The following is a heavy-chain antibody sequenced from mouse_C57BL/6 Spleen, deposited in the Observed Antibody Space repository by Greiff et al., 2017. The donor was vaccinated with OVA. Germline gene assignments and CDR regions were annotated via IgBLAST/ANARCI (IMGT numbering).Heavy chain of an antibody. CDR2: INPGSGGT. J-gene: IGHJ4*01. CDR1: GYAFTNYL. Sequence: VQLQQSGAELVRPGTSVKVSCKASGYAFTNYLIEWVKQRPGQGLEWIGVINPGSGGTNYNEKFKGKATLTADKSSSTAYMQLSSLTSEDSAVYFCARGYLGAMDYWGQGTSVTVSS. CDR3: ARGYLGAMDY. V-gene: IGHV1-54*01. D-gene: IGHD3-1*01.